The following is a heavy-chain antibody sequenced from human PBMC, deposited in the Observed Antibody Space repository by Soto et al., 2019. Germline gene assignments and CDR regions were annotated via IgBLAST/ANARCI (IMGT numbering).Heavy chain of an antibody. V-gene: IGHV1-18*01. D-gene: IGHD6-19*01. CDR2: ISDYNGNT. J-gene: IGHJ4*02. CDR3: ARGGESSGWSVY. Sequence: ASVSCSCKAAGHAFPSHGMSWVRPAPGQEIEWMGWISDYNGNTNYAQKLQGGVTMTTDTSASTAFMELRSLRSDEKAVYYCARGGESSGWSVYWGQGTSVTVSS. CDR1: GHAFPSHG.